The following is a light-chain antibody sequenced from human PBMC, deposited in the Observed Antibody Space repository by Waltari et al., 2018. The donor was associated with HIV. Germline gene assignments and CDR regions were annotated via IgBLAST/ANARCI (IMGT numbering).Light chain of an antibody. V-gene: IGKV3-15*01. CDR2: GAS. J-gene: IGKJ1*01. CDR3: QQYNNWPR. CDR1: QSVGSN. Sequence: EIVMTQSPATLSVSPGERATLSCRASQSVGSNLAWYQQKPGQAPRLLIYGASTRATGIPARFSGSGSGTEFTLTISSLQSEDFVVYYRQQYNNWPRFGQGTKVEIK.